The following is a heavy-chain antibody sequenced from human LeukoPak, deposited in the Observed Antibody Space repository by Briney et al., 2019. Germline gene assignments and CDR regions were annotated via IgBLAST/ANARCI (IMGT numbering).Heavy chain of an antibody. CDR3: ARDFGRGYGMDV. D-gene: IGHD3-22*01. V-gene: IGHV3-21*01. J-gene: IGHJ6*02. Sequence: GGSLRLSCAASGFTFSSYSMNWVRQAPGKGLEWVSSISSSSSYIYYADSLKGRFTISRDNAKNSLFLQMNSLRDEDTAVYYCARDFGRGYGMDVWGQGTTVTVSS. CDR1: GFTFSSYS. CDR2: ISSSSSYI.